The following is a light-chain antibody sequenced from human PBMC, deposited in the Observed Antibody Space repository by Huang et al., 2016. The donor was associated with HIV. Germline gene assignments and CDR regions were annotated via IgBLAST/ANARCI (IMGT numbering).Light chain of an antibody. Sequence: EIVLTQSPGTLSLSPGERATLSCRARQSVSGDSLAWYQQRPGQAPRLLIYHSSTRAPGIPGRFSGSGSGTDFTLTISRLEPEDFAVCYCQQYGNSPFTFGPGTKVDI. CDR1: QSVSGDS. CDR2: HSS. V-gene: IGKV3-20*01. J-gene: IGKJ3*01. CDR3: QQYGNSPFT.